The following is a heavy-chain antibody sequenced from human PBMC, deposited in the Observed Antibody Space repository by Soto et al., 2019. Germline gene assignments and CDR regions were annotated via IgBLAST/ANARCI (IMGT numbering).Heavy chain of an antibody. J-gene: IGHJ6*02. V-gene: IGHV4-34*01. CDR3: ARGSPYYYDSSGYYYIPSTVPYYYGMDV. CDR2: INHTGGT. D-gene: IGHD3-22*01. CDR1: GGSVNGYY. Sequence: SETLSLTCAVYGGSVNGYYWNWIRQPPGKGLEWIGEINHTGGTHYNPSLKSRVTMSVDTSKNQFSLKLSSVTAADTAVYYCARGSPYYYDSSGYYYIPSTVPYYYGMDVWGQGTTVTVSS.